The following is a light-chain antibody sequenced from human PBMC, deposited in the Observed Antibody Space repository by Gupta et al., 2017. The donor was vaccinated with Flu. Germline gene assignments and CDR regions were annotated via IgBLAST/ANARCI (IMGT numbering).Light chain of an antibody. J-gene: IGKJ5*01. Sequence: DILMTQTPLSSPVTLGQPASISCRSTQSLVHSDGTTYLSWLQQRPGQPPRLLIYKTSKRLSGVPDRFSGSGAGTDFTLKISTVEDEDVGVYYCRQAKQFPITFGQGTRLEIK. V-gene: IGKV2-24*01. CDR2: KTS. CDR3: RQAKQFPIT. CDR1: QSLVHSDGTTY.